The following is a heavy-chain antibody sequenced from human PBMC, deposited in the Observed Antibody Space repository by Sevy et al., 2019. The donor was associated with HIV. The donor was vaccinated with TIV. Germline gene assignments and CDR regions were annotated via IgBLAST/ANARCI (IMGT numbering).Heavy chain of an antibody. J-gene: IGHJ4*02. Sequence: GGSLRLSCAASGFTFSSYSMNWVRQAPGKGLEWVSSISSSSSYIYYADSVKGRFTISRDNAKNSLYLQMNSLRAEDTAVYYCASDGGGYCSGGSCCPDYWGQGTLVTVSS. CDR1: GFTFSSYS. CDR2: ISSSSSYI. CDR3: ASDGGGYCSGGSCCPDY. D-gene: IGHD2-15*01. V-gene: IGHV3-21*01.